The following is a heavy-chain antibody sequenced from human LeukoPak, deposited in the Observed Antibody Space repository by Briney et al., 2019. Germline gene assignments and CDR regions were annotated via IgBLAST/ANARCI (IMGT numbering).Heavy chain of an antibody. Sequence: GGSLRLSCTGSGFIFSRYAVSWVRQAPGKGLEWASAISKNTVDTYYADSVKGRLTISRDSSKNTVYLQMNSLRAEDTAVYYCARMASFKITDYYYYYMDIWGKGTTVTVSS. CDR3: ARMASFKITDYYYYYMDI. CDR2: ISKNTVDT. J-gene: IGHJ6*03. CDR1: GFIFSRYA. D-gene: IGHD5-24*01. V-gene: IGHV3-23*01.